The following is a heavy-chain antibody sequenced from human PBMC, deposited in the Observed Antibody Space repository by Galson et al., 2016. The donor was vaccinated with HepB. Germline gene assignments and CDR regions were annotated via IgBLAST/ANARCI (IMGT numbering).Heavy chain of an antibody. CDR2: IYSDGRT. CDR3: ARACDSSACFDY. J-gene: IGHJ4*02. D-gene: IGHD3-22*01. CDR1: GFTVNNYY. Sequence: SLRLSCAASGFTVNNYYMSWVRQAPVKGLEWVSFIYSDGRTYYADSVKGRFTISRDNSKNTLYLQMNSLRAEDTAAYYCARACDSSACFDYWGQGSLVTVSS. V-gene: IGHV3-53*01.